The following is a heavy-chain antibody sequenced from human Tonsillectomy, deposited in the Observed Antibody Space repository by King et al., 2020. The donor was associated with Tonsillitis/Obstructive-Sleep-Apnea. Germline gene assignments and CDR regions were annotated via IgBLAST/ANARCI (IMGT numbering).Heavy chain of an antibody. CDR3: ARGEITMIVVVAPTARDY. V-gene: IGHV1-46*01. J-gene: IGHJ4*02. D-gene: IGHD3-22*01. CDR2: INPSGGST. CDR1: GYTFTSYY. Sequence: QLVQSGAEVKKPVASVKVSCKASGYTFTSYYMHWVRQAPGQGLEWMGIINPSGGSTSYAQKFQGRVTMTRDTSTSTVYMELSSLGSEDTAVYYCARGEITMIVVVAPTARDYWGQGTLVTVSS.